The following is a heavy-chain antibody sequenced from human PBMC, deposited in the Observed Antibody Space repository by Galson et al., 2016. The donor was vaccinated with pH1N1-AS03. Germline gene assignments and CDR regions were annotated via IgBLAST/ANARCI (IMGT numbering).Heavy chain of an antibody. CDR2: ISATGGST. D-gene: IGHD4-17*01. CDR1: GFTFSTYA. CDR3: AKDLQRFGTTVYGMDV. V-gene: IGHV3-23*01. J-gene: IGHJ6*02. Sequence: SLRLSCAASGFTFSTYAMSWVRQTPGKGLEWVSTISATGGSTYYADSVKGRFTISRDNSTNTLYLQMNSLRAEDTAVYYCAKDLQRFGTTVYGMDVGGQGTTVTASS.